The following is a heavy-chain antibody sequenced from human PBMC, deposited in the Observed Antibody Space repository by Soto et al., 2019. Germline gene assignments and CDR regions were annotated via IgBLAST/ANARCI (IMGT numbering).Heavy chain of an antibody. CDR3: ARARSRGGDYYYYHGMDV. J-gene: IGHJ6*02. Sequence: HPGGSLRLSCAASGFAFGACSMNWVRQAPGKGLEWVSYISSSTTKIYYADSVQGRFTISRDNAKNSLYLQMDSLGDEDTAVYYCARARSRGGDYYYYHGMDVWGQGTTVTVSS. D-gene: IGHD2-15*01. CDR2: ISSSTTKI. V-gene: IGHV3-48*02. CDR1: GFAFGACS.